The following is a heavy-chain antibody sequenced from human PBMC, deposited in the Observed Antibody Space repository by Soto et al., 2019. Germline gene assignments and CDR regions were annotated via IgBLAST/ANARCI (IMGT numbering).Heavy chain of an antibody. Sequence: PSETLSLTCAVSGGSISSSNWWSWVRQPPGKGLEWIGEIYHSGSTNYNPSLKSRVTISVDKSKNQFSLKLSSVTAADTAVYYCARSYDSSGFNWFDPWGHGNLVPVSS. CDR2: IYHSGST. CDR1: GGSISSSNW. CDR3: ARSYDSSGFNWFDP. V-gene: IGHV4-4*02. D-gene: IGHD3-22*01. J-gene: IGHJ5*02.